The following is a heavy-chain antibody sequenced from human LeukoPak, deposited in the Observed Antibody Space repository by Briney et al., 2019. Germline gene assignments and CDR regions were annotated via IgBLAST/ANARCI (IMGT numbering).Heavy chain of an antibody. Sequence: SETLSLTCTVSGGSISSYYWSWIRQPPGKGLEWIGYIYYSGSTNYNPSLKSRVTISVDTSKNQFSLKLSSVTAADTAVYYCARGRYCYDSSGYYADYFDYWGQGTLVTVSS. CDR3: ARGRYCYDSSGYYADYFDY. CDR1: GGSISSYY. CDR2: IYYSGST. V-gene: IGHV4-59*08. D-gene: IGHD3-22*01. J-gene: IGHJ4*02.